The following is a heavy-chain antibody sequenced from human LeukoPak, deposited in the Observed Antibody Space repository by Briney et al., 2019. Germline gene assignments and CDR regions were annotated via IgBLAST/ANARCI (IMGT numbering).Heavy chain of an antibody. D-gene: IGHD6-13*01. J-gene: IGHJ3*02. CDR3: ARAPYSSNAFDI. CDR2: IYYSGST. CDR1: GGSISSYY. V-gene: IGHV4-59*01. Sequence: SETLPLTCTVSGGSISSYYWSWIRQPPGKGLEWIGYIYYSGSTNYNPSLKSRVTISVDTSKNQFSLKLSSVTAADTAVYYCARAPYSSNAFDIWGQGTMVTVSS.